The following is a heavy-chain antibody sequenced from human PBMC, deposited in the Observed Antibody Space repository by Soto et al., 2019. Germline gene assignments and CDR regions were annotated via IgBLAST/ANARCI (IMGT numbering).Heavy chain of an antibody. CDR2: ISSSSSYI. D-gene: IGHD3-22*01. Sequence: EVQLVESGGGLVKPGGSLRLSCAASGFTFSSYGMNWVRQAPGKGLEWVSSISSSSSYIYYADSVKGRFTISRDNAKNSLYLQMNSLRAEDTAVYYCARDLADSSGYYYGYWGQGTLVTVSS. CDR3: ARDLADSSGYYYGY. CDR1: GFTFSSYG. V-gene: IGHV3-21*01. J-gene: IGHJ4*02.